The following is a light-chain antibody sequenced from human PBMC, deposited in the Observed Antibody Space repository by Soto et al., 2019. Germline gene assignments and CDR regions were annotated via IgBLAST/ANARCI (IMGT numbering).Light chain of an antibody. J-gene: IGKJ1*01. CDR3: QQYGSSGT. CDR1: QSVSKNY. CDR2: GAS. V-gene: IGKV3-20*01. Sequence: IVLTQSPGTLSLSPGERATLSCRASQSVSKNYLAWYQQKPGQARRLLIYGASNRATGIPDRFSGSGSGTDFTLTISRLAPEDFAVDYCQQYGSSGTFGQGTKVDIK.